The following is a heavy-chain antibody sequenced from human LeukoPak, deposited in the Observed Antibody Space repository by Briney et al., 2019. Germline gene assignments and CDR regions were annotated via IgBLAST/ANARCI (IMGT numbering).Heavy chain of an antibody. CDR1: GFTVSSNS. Sequence: PGGSLRLSCTVSGFTVSSNSMSWVRQAPGKGLEWVSFIYSGGSTQYSDSVKGRFTISRDNSKNTLYLQMNSLRVEDTAVYYCARVGGHWGQGTLVTVSS. J-gene: IGHJ4*02. D-gene: IGHD3-10*01. CDR2: IYSGGST. CDR3: ARVGGH. V-gene: IGHV3-53*01.